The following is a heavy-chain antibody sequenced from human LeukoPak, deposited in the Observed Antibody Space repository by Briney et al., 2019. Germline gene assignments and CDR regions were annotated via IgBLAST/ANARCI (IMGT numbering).Heavy chain of an antibody. CDR2: ISPSGDRT. V-gene: IGHV3-23*01. J-gene: IGHJ4*02. CDR3: AIMHGYYDGSGFWVQ. CDR1: GFTFSSNI. Sequence: GGSLRLSCAASGFTFSSNIMSWVRQAPGKGLEWVSFISPSGDRTSNADSVEGRFTISRDNTRNTLYLQMNSLRDEDTGVYYCAIMHGYYDGSGFWVQWGQGTLVTVSS. D-gene: IGHD3-22*01.